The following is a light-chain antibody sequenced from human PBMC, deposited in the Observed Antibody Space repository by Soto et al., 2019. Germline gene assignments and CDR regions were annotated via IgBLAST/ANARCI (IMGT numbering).Light chain of an antibody. CDR2: GAS. Sequence: ELVLTQSPGTLSLSPGQRAKLSCRASQSVSSSHLAWYQQKPGQAPRLLIYGASSRATGIPDRFSGSGSGTDFTLTISRLEPEDFAVYYCQHYASSLWTFGQGTKVDIK. CDR3: QHYASSLWT. V-gene: IGKV3-20*01. J-gene: IGKJ1*01. CDR1: QSVSSSH.